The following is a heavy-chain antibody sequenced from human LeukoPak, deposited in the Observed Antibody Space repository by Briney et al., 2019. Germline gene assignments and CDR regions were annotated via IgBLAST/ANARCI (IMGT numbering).Heavy chain of an antibody. CDR1: GFTFGDYS. V-gene: IGHV3-23*01. CDR3: AKRAFRESGTHDY. D-gene: IGHD3-10*01. J-gene: IGHJ4*02. CDR2: ISGGSGAYT. Sequence: QVGGSLRLTCVASGFTFGDYSVSWVRQAPEKGLEWVSSISGGSGAYTDYADSVQGRFTISRDNSKNTLYLQMNRLTAEDTAVYYCAKRAFRESGTHDYWGQGTPVTVSS.